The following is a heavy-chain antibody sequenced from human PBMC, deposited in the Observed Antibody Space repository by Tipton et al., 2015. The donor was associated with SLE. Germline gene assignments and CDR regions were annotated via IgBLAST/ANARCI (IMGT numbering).Heavy chain of an antibody. J-gene: IGHJ3*02. CDR1: GGSICGFY. D-gene: IGHD2-2*01. Sequence: TLSLTCTVSGGSICGFYWSWIRQPAGKGLEWIGRIHPSGDTTYNPSLNSRVTMSRDTSRNEFSLRLTSMTAADTAVYYCARCAVPAVMGAFDTWGQGTMVTVS. CDR2: IHPSGDT. CDR3: ARCAVPAVMGAFDT. V-gene: IGHV4-4*07.